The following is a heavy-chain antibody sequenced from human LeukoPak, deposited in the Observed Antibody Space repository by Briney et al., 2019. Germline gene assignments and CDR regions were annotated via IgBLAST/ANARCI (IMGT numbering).Heavy chain of an antibody. Sequence: PGGSLRLSCAASGFTFSSYAMSWVRQAPGKGLEWVSAISGSGGSTYYADSVKGRFTISRDNAKNSLYLQMNSLRAEDTAVYYCARVGTGTRDYWGQGTLVTVSS. CDR2: ISGSGGST. CDR3: ARVGTGTRDY. J-gene: IGHJ4*02. D-gene: IGHD1-7*01. CDR1: GFTFSSYA. V-gene: IGHV3-23*01.